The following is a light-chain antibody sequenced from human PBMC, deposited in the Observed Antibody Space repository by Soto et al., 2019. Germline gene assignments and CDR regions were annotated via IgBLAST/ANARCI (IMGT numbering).Light chain of an antibody. Sequence: EIVLTQSPGTLSLSPGERATLSCRASQSVSSSYLAWYQQKPGQAPRLLIYGASSRATGIPDRFSGSGSGTDFTLTISRLEPEDFALYFCQQYGNSITFGGGTKVDI. CDR1: QSVSSSY. V-gene: IGKV3-20*01. J-gene: IGKJ4*01. CDR2: GAS. CDR3: QQYGNSIT.